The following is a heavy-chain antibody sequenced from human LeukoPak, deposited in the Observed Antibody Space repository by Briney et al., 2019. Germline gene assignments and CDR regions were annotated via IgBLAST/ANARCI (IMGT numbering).Heavy chain of an antibody. J-gene: IGHJ3*02. CDR2: IYYSGST. V-gene: IGHV4-39*01. CDR1: GGSIISRTYY. CDR3: AEDSSSWTNDAFDI. Sequence: PSETLSLTCTVSGGSIISRTYYWAWIRQPPGKGLEWIGSIYYSGSTYYNPSLKSRVTISVDTSKNQFSLKLSSVTAADTAVYYCAEDSSSWTNDAFDIWGQGTMVTVSS. D-gene: IGHD6-13*01.